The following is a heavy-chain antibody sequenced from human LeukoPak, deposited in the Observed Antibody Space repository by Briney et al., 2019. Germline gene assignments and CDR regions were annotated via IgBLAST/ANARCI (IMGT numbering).Heavy chain of an antibody. CDR2: IYHSGST. D-gene: IGHD5-12*01. J-gene: IGHJ4*02. CDR3: ASSGKHSGYDFTY. Sequence: SETLSLTCAVPGGSISSGGYSWSWIRQPPGKGLEWIGYIYHSGSTYYNPSLKSRVTISVDRSKNQFSLKLSSVTAADTAVYYCASSGKHSGYDFTYWGQGTLVTVSS. V-gene: IGHV4-30-2*01. CDR1: GGSISSGGYS.